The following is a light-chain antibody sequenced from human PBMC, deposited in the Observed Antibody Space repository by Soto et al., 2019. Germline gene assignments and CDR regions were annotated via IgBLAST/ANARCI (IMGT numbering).Light chain of an antibody. Sequence: QSALIQPSSVSGSPGHSSTLSCTGTSSDFGGYNYVSWFQHHPGKAPKLIIYEVSYRPSGVSNRFSGSKSGDTASLTISGLQAEDEADYYCSSFTNTITRYAFGTGNKVTVL. CDR2: EVS. V-gene: IGLV2-14*01. CDR1: SSDFGGYNY. CDR3: SSFTNTITRYA. J-gene: IGLJ1*01.